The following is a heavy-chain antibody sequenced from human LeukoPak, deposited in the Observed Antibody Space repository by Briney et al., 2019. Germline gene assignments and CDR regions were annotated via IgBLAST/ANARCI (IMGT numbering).Heavy chain of an antibody. CDR2: IYYSGST. CDR1: GGSISSGGYY. V-gene: IGHV4-31*03. Sequence: SQTLSLTCTVSGGSISSGGYYWSWIRQHPGKGLEWIGYIYYSGSTYYNPSLKSRVTISVDTSKNQFSLKLSSVTAADTAVYYCARDGNTLSIGFDPWGQGTLVTVSS. D-gene: IGHD1-1*01. CDR3: ARDGNTLSIGFDP. J-gene: IGHJ5*02.